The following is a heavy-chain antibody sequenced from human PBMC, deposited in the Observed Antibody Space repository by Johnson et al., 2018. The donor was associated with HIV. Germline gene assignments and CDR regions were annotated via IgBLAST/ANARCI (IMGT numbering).Heavy chain of an antibody. V-gene: IGHV3-30-3*01. CDR1: GFTFSSYA. CDR3: ARDGGINYFGVVTPEAFDI. Sequence: VQLVESGGGVVQPGRSLRLSCAASGFTFSSYAMHWVRQAPGKGLEWVAVISYDGSNKYYADSVKGRFTISIDNSKNTLYLQMNSLRAEDTAVYYCARDGGINYFGVVTPEAFDIWGQGTMVTVSS. CDR2: ISYDGSNK. D-gene: IGHD3-3*01. J-gene: IGHJ3*02.